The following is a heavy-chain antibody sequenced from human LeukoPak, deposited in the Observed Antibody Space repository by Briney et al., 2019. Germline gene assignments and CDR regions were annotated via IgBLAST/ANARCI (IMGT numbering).Heavy chain of an antibody. CDR3: ATPGSYCSGGSCIGY. CDR2: IYPGDSDT. J-gene: IGHJ4*02. V-gene: IGHV5-51*01. Sequence: GESLKISCKGSGYSFTSYWIGWVRQMPGKGLEWMGIIYPGDSDTRYSPSFQGQVTISADKSISTAYLQWSSLKASDTAMYYCATPGSYCSGGSCIGYWGQGTLVTVSS. D-gene: IGHD2-15*01. CDR1: GYSFTSYW.